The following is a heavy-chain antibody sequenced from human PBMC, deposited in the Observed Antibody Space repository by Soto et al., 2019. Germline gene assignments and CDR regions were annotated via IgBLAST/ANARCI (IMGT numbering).Heavy chain of an antibody. J-gene: IGHJ4*02. CDR3: ARKRGDRHFDY. V-gene: IGHV1-8*01. CDR1: GYTFTSYD. D-gene: IGHD2-21*02. Sequence: ASVKVSCKASGYTFTSYDINWVRQATGQGLEWMGWINPNSGNTGYAQKFQGRVTMTRNTSISTAYMELSSLRSEDTAVHYCARKRGDRHFDYWGQGTLVTVSS. CDR2: INPNSGNT.